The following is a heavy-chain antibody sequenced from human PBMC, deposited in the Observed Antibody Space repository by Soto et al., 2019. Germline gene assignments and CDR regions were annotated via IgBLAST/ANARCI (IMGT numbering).Heavy chain of an antibody. CDR3: ARDPSPYDFWSGSKRPYGLDV. CDR1: GFTFSSYI. J-gene: IGHJ6*02. D-gene: IGHD3-3*01. CDR2: ISTSSSYK. V-gene: IGHV3-21*01. Sequence: GGSLRLSCAASGFTFSSYIINWVRQAPGRGLEWVSSISTSSSYKYYADSVKGRFTISRDNAKNSLYLQMNSLRAEDTAVYYCARDPSPYDFWSGSKRPYGLDVWGQGTTVTVSS.